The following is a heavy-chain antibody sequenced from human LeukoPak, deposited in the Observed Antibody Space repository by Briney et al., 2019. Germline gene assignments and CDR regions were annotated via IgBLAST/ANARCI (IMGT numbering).Heavy chain of an antibody. V-gene: IGHV3-30*18. Sequence: GGSLRLSCAASGFTFSSYGMHWVRQAPGKGLEWVAVISYDGSNKFYADSVKGRFTISRDNSKNTLYLQVNSLRAEDTAVYYCAKLGSGIFDYWGQGTLVTVSS. J-gene: IGHJ4*02. CDR3: AKLGSGIFDY. CDR1: GFTFSSYG. CDR2: ISYDGSNK. D-gene: IGHD3-10*01.